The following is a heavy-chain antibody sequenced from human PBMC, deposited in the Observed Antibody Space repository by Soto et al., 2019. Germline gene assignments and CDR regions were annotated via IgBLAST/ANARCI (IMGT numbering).Heavy chain of an antibody. V-gene: IGHV3-30*18. CDR1: GFTFSSYG. D-gene: IGHD3-10*01. Sequence: SLRLSCAASGFTFSSYGMHWVRQAPGKGLEWVAVISYDGSNKYYADSVKGRFTISRDNSKNTLYLQMNSLRAEDTAVYYCAKDRNYYGSGGYFDYWGQGTLVTVSS. J-gene: IGHJ4*02. CDR3: AKDRNYYGSGGYFDY. CDR2: ISYDGSNK.